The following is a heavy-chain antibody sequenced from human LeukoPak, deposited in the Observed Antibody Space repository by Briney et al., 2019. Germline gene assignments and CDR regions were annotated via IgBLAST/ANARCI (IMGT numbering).Heavy chain of an antibody. V-gene: IGHV3-33*01. CDR1: GFTFSNYG. CDR3: ARVSQDSSGYSPDY. CDR2: IWYDGSNK. D-gene: IGHD3-22*01. Sequence: PGRSLRLSCAASGFTFSNYGFHWVRQAPGKGLEWVALIWYDGSNKYYADSVKDRFTISRDNSKKTLYLHLNSLRAEDTGVYYCARVSQDSSGYSPDYWGQGTMVTVSS. J-gene: IGHJ4*02.